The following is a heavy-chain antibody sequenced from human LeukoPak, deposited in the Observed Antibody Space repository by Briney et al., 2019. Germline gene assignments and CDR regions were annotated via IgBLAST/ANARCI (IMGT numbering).Heavy chain of an antibody. J-gene: IGHJ5*02. CDR2: IDSNTGGT. V-gene: IGHV1-2*02. CDR3: ARDANAAFDP. CDR1: GYTFTGYY. Sequence: ASVKVSCKASGYTFTGYYIHWVRQAPGQGLEWMGWIDSNTGGTNYAQKFQGRVTMTRDTSISTAYMELSGLTSDDTAVYYCARDANAAFDPWGQGTPVTVSS. D-gene: IGHD2-8*01.